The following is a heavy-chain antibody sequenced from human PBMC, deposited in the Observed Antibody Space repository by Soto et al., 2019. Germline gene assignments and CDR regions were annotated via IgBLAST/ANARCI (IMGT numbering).Heavy chain of an antibody. J-gene: IGHJ6*02. CDR2: IYHSGST. CDR1: GGSISSSNW. V-gene: IGHV4-4*02. CDR3: ARDRRTTTVTTDYGMDV. Sequence: LETLSLTCAVSGGSISSSNWWSWVRQPPGKGLEWIGEIYHSGSTNYNPSLKSRVTISVDKSKNQFSLKLSSVTAADTAVYYCARDRRTTTVTTDYGMDVWGQGTTVTVSS. D-gene: IGHD4-17*01.